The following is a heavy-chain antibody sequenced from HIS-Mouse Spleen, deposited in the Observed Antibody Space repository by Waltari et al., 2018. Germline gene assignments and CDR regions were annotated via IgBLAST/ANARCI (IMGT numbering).Heavy chain of an antibody. J-gene: IGHJ2*01. CDR2: IYYSGST. CDR3: ARASRDLLLPRYFDL. V-gene: IGHV4-59*01. Sequence: QVQLQESGPGLVKPSETLSLTCTAPGGSISSYYWSWIRQPPGKGLEWIGYIYYSGSTNYNPSLKSRVTISVDTSKNQFSLKLRSVTAADTAVYYCARASRDLLLPRYFDLWGRGTLVTVSS. CDR1: GGSISSYY.